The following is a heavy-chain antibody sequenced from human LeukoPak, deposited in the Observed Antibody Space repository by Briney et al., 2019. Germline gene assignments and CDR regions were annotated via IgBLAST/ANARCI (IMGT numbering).Heavy chain of an antibody. CDR2: IRYDGSNK. V-gene: IGHV3-30*02. CDR3: AKDHYYGSGKYYFDY. CDR1: GFTFSSYG. D-gene: IGHD3-10*01. Sequence: GGSLRLSCAASGFTFSSYGMHWVRQAPGKGLEWVAFIRYDGSNKYYADSVKGRFIISRDNSKNTLYLQMNSLRAEDTAVYYCAKDHYYGSGKYYFDYWGQGTLVTVSS. J-gene: IGHJ4*02.